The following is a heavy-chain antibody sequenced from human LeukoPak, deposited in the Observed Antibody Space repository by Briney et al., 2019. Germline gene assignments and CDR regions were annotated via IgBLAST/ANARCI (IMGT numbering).Heavy chain of an antibody. V-gene: IGHV3-21*01. CDR2: ISSSGSYI. D-gene: IGHD2-2*02. CDR1: GFTFSTNS. CDR3: TRDVAHTISCYTD. Sequence: TGGSLRLSCVASGFTFSTNSMNWVRQAPGQGLEWVASISSSGSYIYYPNSVTGRFTVSRDNAKNSVYLQMNSLRADDTALYYCTRDVAHTISCYTDWGQGTLVTVSS. J-gene: IGHJ4*02.